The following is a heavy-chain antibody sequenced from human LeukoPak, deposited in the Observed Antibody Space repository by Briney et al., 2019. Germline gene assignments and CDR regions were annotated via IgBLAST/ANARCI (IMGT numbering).Heavy chain of an antibody. D-gene: IGHD3-9*01. CDR1: GFTFSNYW. CDR2: INQDGSVK. Sequence: PGGSLRLSCAVSGFTFSNYWVTWVRQTPGKGLEFVANINQDGSVKNYVGSVKGRFTISRDNANNFLYLQMNSLRAEDTAIYYCARDRLTNYDALTGYYSGSFDYWGQGTLVTVSS. J-gene: IGHJ4*02. CDR3: ARDRLTNYDALTGYYSGSFDY. V-gene: IGHV3-7*01.